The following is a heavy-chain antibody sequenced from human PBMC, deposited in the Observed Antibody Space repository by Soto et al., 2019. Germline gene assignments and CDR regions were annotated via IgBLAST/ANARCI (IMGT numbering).Heavy chain of an antibody. Sequence: QVQLQESGPGLVKPSETLSLTYTVSGGSISSYYWSWIRQPPGKGLEWIGYIYYSGSTNYNPSLKSRVTISVDTSKNQFSLKLSSVTAADTAVYYCARAYSRAPKDWGQGTLVTVSS. V-gene: IGHV4-59*01. CDR3: ARAYSRAPKD. CDR2: IYYSGST. CDR1: GGSISSYY. D-gene: IGHD2-15*01. J-gene: IGHJ4*02.